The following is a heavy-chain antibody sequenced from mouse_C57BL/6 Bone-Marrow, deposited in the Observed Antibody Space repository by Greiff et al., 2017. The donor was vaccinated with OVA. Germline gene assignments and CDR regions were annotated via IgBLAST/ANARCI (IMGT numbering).Heavy chain of an antibody. CDR1: GYTFTSYW. D-gene: IGHD1-1*01. CDR3: ARGRYYYGSSGGY. V-gene: IGHV1-64*01. Sequence: QVQLQQPGAELVKPGASVKLSCKASGYTFTSYWMHWVKQRPGQGLEWIGMIHPNSGSTNYNEKFKSKATLTVDKSSSTAYMQLSSLTSEDSAVYYGARGRYYYGSSGGYWGQGTTLTVSA. CDR2: IHPNSGST. J-gene: IGHJ2*01.